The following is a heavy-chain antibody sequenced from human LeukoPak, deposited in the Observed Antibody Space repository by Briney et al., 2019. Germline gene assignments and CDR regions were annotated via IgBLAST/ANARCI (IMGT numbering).Heavy chain of an antibody. J-gene: IGHJ6*04. CDR2: INWNGGST. Sequence: GGSLRLSCAASGFTFDDYGMSWVRQAPGKGLEWVSGINWNGGSTGYADSVKGRFTISRDNAKNSLYLQMNSLRAEDTALYYCAELGITMIGGVWGKGTTVTISS. CDR1: GFTFDDYG. D-gene: IGHD3-10*02. CDR3: AELGITMIGGV. V-gene: IGHV3-20*04.